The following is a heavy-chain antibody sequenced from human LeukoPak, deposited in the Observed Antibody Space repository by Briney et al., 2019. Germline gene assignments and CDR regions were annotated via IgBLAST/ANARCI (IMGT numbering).Heavy chain of an antibody. D-gene: IGHD6-13*01. V-gene: IGHV3-48*01. Sequence: PGGSLRLSCAASGFTFSTYTLNCVRQAPGKGQEWISYISSRKSNIYYADSVKGRFTISRDNAKNSLYQHMNSLRAEDTAVYYCARGGDTSGWFMDYWGQGTLVTVSS. CDR3: ARGGDTSGWFMDY. CDR1: GFTFSTYT. CDR2: ISSRKSNI. J-gene: IGHJ4*02.